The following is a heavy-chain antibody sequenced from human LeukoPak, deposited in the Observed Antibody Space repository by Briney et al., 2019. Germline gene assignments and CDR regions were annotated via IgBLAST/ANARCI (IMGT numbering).Heavy chain of an antibody. J-gene: IGHJ4*02. D-gene: IGHD6-19*01. V-gene: IGHV4-59*12. Sequence: SETLSLTCTVSGGSISSYYWSWIRQPPGKGLECIGYIYYSGSTNFNPSLKSRVTISADTSKNQFSLRLSSVTAADTAVYYCTRGKVVAGTPGQNSWDSWGQGTLVTVSS. CDR2: IYYSGST. CDR1: GGSISSYY. CDR3: TRGKVVAGTPGQNSWDS.